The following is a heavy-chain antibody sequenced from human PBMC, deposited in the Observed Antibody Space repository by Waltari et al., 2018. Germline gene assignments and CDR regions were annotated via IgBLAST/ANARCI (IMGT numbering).Heavy chain of an antibody. D-gene: IGHD6-13*01. CDR3: AREGTGYSSSWPPAYFQH. CDR2: IIPIFGTA. V-gene: IGHV1-69*12. J-gene: IGHJ1*01. Sequence: QVQLVQSEAEVKKPGSSVKVSCKASGGTFSSYAISWVRQAPGQGLEWMGGIIPIFGTANYAQKFQGRVTITADESTSTAYMELSSLRSEDTAVYYCAREGTGYSSSWPPAYFQHWGQGTLVTVSS. CDR1: GGTFSSYA.